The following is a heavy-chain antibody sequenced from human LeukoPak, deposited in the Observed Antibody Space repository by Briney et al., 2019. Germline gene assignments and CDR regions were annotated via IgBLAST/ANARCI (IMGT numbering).Heavy chain of an antibody. D-gene: IGHD1-26*01. J-gene: IGHJ4*02. CDR1: GYTFTSYY. CDR3: ARELVGAMDY. CDR2: INPSGGST. Sequence: GASVMVSCRASGYTFTSYYMHWVRQAPGQGLEWMGIINPSGGSTSYAQKFQGRVTMTRDTSTSTVYMELSSLRSEDTAVYYCARELVGAMDYWGQGTLVTVSS. V-gene: IGHV1-46*01.